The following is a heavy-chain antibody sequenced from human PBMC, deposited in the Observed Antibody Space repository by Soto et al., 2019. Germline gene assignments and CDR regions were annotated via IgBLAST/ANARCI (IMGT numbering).Heavy chain of an antibody. Sequence: PGGSLRLSCAASGFTFSSYGMHWVRQAPGKGLEWVAVISYDGSNKYYADSVKGRFTISGDNSKNTLYLQMNSLRAEDTAVYYCAKDRRILTGYYGSGYFDYWGQGTLVTVSS. CDR1: GFTFSSYG. V-gene: IGHV3-30*18. J-gene: IGHJ4*02. D-gene: IGHD3-9*01. CDR2: ISYDGSNK. CDR3: AKDRRILTGYYGSGYFDY.